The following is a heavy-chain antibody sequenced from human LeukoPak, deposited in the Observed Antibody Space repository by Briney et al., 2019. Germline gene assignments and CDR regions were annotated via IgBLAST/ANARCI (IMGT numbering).Heavy chain of an antibody. CDR2: ISDNGGST. J-gene: IGHJ4*02. CDR1: GFIFISYD. CDR3: ARVTYGSGTYGAFDY. D-gene: IGHD3-10*01. Sequence: GGSLRLSCEASGFIFISYDMTWVRQAAGKGLEWVSSISDNGGSTYYADSVKGRFTISRDNSKNSLYLQMNSLRAEDTAVYYCARVTYGSGTYGAFDYWGQGTLVTVSS. V-gene: IGHV3-23*01.